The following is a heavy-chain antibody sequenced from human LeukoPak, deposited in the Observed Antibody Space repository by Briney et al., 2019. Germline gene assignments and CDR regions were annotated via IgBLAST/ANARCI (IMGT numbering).Heavy chain of an antibody. V-gene: IGHV4-59*12. J-gene: IGHJ3*01. CDR3: ARLGALHDAFDV. CDR2: IHYSGST. Sequence: PSETLSLTCTVSGDSIRSYYWSWIRQPPGKGLKWIGNIHYSGSTKYNPSLKSRVTISVDTSKNQFSLKVSSLTAADTAVYYCARLGALHDAFDVWGQGTLVTVSS. D-gene: IGHD3-16*01. CDR1: GDSIRSYY.